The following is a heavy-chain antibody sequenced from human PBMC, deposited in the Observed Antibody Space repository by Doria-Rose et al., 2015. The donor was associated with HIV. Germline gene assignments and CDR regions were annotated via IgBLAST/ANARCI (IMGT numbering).Heavy chain of an antibody. CDR2: VKSKVDGGTT. V-gene: IGHV3-15*01. D-gene: IGHD1-1*01. CDR3: TTGLYWNDAFDI. CDR1: GFTVSDAW. J-gene: IGHJ3*02. Sequence: GGGLVKPGGSLRLSCVASGFTVSDAWMNWVRQAPGKELEWVGRVKSKVDGGTTDYAAPVKGRFSISRDASRNTFYLQMSNLKIEDTALYYCTTGLYWNDAFDIWGQGTMVSVS.